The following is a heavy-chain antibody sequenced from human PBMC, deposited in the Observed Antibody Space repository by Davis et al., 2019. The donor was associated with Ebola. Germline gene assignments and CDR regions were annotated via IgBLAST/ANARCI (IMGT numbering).Heavy chain of an antibody. CDR3: ARDRYSDGSGYFFEQSH. Sequence: SVTVSCKASRGTFSSYAISWVRQAPGQGLDWMGGVIPVFGIPKYAQKFQGRVTINADESTSTAYMELSSLRSEDTAMYYCARDRYSDGSGYFFEQSHWGQGTLVTVSS. V-gene: IGHV1-69*13. CDR1: RGTFSSYA. CDR2: VIPVFGIP. D-gene: IGHD3-22*01. J-gene: IGHJ4*02.